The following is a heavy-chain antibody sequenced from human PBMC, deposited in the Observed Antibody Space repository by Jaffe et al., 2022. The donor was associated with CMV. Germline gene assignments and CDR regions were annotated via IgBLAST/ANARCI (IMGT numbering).Heavy chain of an antibody. Sequence: EVQLVESGGGLVQPGTSLRLSCAASGFTFDDYAMHWVRQTPRRGLEWVSGISYNGGNIAYADSVKGRFTISRDNAKSSLYLQMNNLRAEDTALYYCVKVNWGWSGGSSFDWLMAYWGQGTLVTVSS. CDR1: GFTFDDYA. CDR2: ISYNGGNI. CDR3: VKVNWGWSGGSSFDWLMAY. D-gene: IGHD3-9*01. V-gene: IGHV3-9*01. J-gene: IGHJ4*02.